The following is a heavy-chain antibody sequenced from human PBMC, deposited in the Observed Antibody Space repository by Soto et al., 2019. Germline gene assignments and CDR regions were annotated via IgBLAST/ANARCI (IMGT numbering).Heavy chain of an antibody. Sequence: EVQLVESGGDLVQPGGSLRLSCEASGFTLSNYWIHWVRQAPGKGLVWVSRINSDGTNTRYADSVRGRFAISRDNAKNTVYLQMNSLRAEDPAVYYCARDLIAMDAFDIWGQGTMVTVSS. CDR2: INSDGTNT. V-gene: IGHV3-74*01. CDR3: ARDLIAMDAFDI. D-gene: IGHD2-2*01. CDR1: GFTLSNYW. J-gene: IGHJ3*02.